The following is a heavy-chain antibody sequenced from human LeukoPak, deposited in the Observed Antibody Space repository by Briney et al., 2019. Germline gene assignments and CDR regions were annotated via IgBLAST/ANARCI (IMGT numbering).Heavy chain of an antibody. CDR1: GGTFGAYP. Sequence: SVKVSCKASGGTFGAYPISWLGQAPGQGLEWMGGLIPILGIANYAQKFQGRVTITADKSTSTAYMELSSLRSEDTAVYYCASSPDSYGYSYYYGMDVWGQGTTVTVSS. J-gene: IGHJ6*02. CDR2: LIPILGIA. V-gene: IGHV1-69*10. D-gene: IGHD5-18*01. CDR3: ASSPDSYGYSYYYGMDV.